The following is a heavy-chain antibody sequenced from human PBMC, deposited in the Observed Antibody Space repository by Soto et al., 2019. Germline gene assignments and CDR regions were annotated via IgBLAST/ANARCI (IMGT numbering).Heavy chain of an antibody. CDR3: ARRLYYDSSGFEGGGMDV. CDR1: GGSISSSSYS. CDR2: IYYSGST. D-gene: IGHD3-22*01. V-gene: IGHV4-39*01. J-gene: IGHJ6*02. Sequence: PSETLSLTCTVSGGSISSSSYSWGWIRQPPGKRLEWIGSIYYSGSTYYNPSLKSRVTISVDTSKNQFSLKLSSVTAADTAVYYCARRLYYDSSGFEGGGMDVWGQGTTVTVSS.